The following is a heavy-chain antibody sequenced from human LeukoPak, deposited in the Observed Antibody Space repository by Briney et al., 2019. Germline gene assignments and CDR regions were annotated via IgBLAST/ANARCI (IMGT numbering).Heavy chain of an antibody. CDR3: ARCPIEYYYDSSGYPSYYYYYYYMDV. D-gene: IGHD3-22*01. CDR1: GFTFDDYG. Sequence: GGSLRLPCAASGFTFDDYGMSWVRQAPGKGLEWVSGINWNGGSTCCADSVQGRFTISRDNAKNSLYLQMNSLRAEDTALYYCARCPIEYYYDSSGYPSYYYYYYYMDVWGKGTTVTVSS. J-gene: IGHJ6*03. V-gene: IGHV3-20*04. CDR2: INWNGGST.